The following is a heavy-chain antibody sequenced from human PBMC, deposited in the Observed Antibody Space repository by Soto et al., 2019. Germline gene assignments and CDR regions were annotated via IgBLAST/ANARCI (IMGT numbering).Heavy chain of an antibody. V-gene: IGHV1-18*01. CDR3: ARDGGVAVAGNEDGMDV. D-gene: IGHD6-19*01. J-gene: IGHJ6*02. CDR2: ISAYNGNT. CDR1: GYTFTSYG. Sequence: QVQLGQSGAEVKKPGASVKVSCKASGYTFTSYGISWVRQAPGQGLEWMGWISAYNGNTNYAQKLQGRGTMTTDTTTRTAYMELRSLRSDDTAVYYCARDGGVAVAGNEDGMDVWGHGTTVTVSS.